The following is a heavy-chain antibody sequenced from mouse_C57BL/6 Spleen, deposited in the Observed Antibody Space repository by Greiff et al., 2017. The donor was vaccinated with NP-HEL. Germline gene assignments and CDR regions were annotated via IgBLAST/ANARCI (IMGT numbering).Heavy chain of an antibody. CDR3: AREWDSYYAMDY. Sequence: VQLQQPGAELVKPGASVKLSCKASGYTFTSYWMHWVKQRPGQGLEWIGMIHPNSGSTNYNEKFKSKATLTVDKSSSTAYMQLSSLTSEDSAVYYCAREWDSYYAMDYWGQGTSVTVSS. V-gene: IGHV1-64*01. CDR1: GYTFTSYW. J-gene: IGHJ4*01. D-gene: IGHD1-3*01. CDR2: IHPNSGST.